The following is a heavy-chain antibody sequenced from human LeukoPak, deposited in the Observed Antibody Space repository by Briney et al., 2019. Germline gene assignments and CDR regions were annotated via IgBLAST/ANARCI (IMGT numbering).Heavy chain of an antibody. V-gene: IGHV4-31*03. Sequence: PSETLSLTCTVSGGSISSGGYYWSWIRQHPGKGLEWIGYIYYSGSTYYNPSLKSRVTISVDKSKNQFSLKLSSVTAADTAVYYCARVQDYGDFLGRDRRIDYWGQGTLVTVSS. J-gene: IGHJ4*02. CDR1: GGSISSGGYY. D-gene: IGHD4-17*01. CDR2: IYYSGST. CDR3: ARVQDYGDFLGRDRRIDY.